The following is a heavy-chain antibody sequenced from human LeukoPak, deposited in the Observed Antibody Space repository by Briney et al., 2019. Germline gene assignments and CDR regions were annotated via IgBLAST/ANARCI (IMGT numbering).Heavy chain of an antibody. CDR2: IIPIFGTA. V-gene: IGHV1-69*01. Sequence: SVKVSCKASGGTFSSYAISWVRQAPGQGLEWMGGIIPIFGTAYYAQKFQGRVTITADESTSTAYMELSSLRSEDTAVYYCASTMIVGSHFDYWGQGTLVTVSS. D-gene: IGHD3-22*01. J-gene: IGHJ4*02. CDR1: GGTFSSYA. CDR3: ASTMIVGSHFDY.